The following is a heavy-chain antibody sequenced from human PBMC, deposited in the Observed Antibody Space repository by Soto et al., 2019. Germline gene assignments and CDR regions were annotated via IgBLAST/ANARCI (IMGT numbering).Heavy chain of an antibody. CDR1: GFTFSSYA. D-gene: IGHD3-3*01. J-gene: IGHJ5*02. CDR3: AKGSDYDFWSGPTA. V-gene: IGHV3-23*01. CDR2: ISGSGGST. Sequence: GSLRLSCAASGFTFSSYAMSWVRQAPGKGLEWVSAISGSGGSTYYADSVKGRFTISRDNSKNTLYLQMNSLRAEDTAVYYCAKGSDYDFWSGPTAWGQGSLVTVSS.